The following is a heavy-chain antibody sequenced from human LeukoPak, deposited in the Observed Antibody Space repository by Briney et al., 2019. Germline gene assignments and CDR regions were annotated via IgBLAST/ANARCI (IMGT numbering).Heavy chain of an antibody. Sequence: SETLSLTCAVYGGSFSGYYWSWIRQPPGKGLEWIGEINHSGSTNYSPSLKSRVTISVDTSKNQFSLKLSPVTAADTAVYYCASQGGPWAAFDIWGQGTMVTVSS. J-gene: IGHJ3*02. CDR1: GGSFSGYY. CDR2: INHSGST. D-gene: IGHD1-26*01. CDR3: ASQGGPWAAFDI. V-gene: IGHV4-34*01.